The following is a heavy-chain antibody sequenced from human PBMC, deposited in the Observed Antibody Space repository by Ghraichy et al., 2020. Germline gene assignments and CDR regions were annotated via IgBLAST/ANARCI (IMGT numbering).Heavy chain of an antibody. D-gene: IGHD2/OR15-2a*01. Sequence: GGSLRLSCAASGFTFSSYAMHWVRQAPGKGLEWVAVISYDGSNKYYADSVKGRFTISRDNSKNTLYLQMNSLRAEDTAVYYCARDDSPLLLYASFDYWGQGTLVTVSS. V-gene: IGHV3-30-3*01. CDR2: ISYDGSNK. CDR1: GFTFSSYA. CDR3: ARDDSPLLLYASFDY. J-gene: IGHJ4*02.